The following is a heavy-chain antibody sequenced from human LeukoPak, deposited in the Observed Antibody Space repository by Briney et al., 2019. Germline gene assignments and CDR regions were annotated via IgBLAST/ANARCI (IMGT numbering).Heavy chain of an antibody. J-gene: IGHJ4*02. CDR1: GGSFSGYY. Sequence: SETLSLTCAVYGGSFSGYYWSWIRQPPGKGLEWIGEINHSGSTNYNPSLKSRVPISVDTSQNQFSLKLSSVTAADTAVYYCARGVAYYYDSSGYYARHLDYWGQGTLVTVSS. CDR3: ARGVAYYYDSSGYYARHLDY. V-gene: IGHV4-34*01. CDR2: INHSGST. D-gene: IGHD3-22*01.